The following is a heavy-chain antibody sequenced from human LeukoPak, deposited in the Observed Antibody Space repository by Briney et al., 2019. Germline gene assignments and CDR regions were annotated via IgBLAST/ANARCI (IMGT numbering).Heavy chain of an antibody. CDR2: IKQDGSEK. V-gene: IGHV3-7*01. Sequence: PGGSLRLSCAASGFTFSSYWMSWVRQAPGKGLEWVANIKQDGSEKYYVDSVKGRFTISRDNAKNSLYLQMNSLSAEDTAVYYRASFWGSRESDWLRDGVDVWGQGTTVTVSS. CDR3: ASFWGSRESDWLRDGVDV. J-gene: IGHJ6*02. D-gene: IGHD2-21*02. CDR1: GFTFSSYW.